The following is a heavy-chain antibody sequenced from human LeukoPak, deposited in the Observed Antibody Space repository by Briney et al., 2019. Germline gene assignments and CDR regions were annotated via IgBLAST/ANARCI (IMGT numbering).Heavy chain of an antibody. D-gene: IGHD1-26*01. CDR2: INPNSGGT. J-gene: IGHJ4*02. Sequence: GASVKVSCKASGYTFTGYYMHWVRQAPGQGLEWMGRINPNSGGTNYAQKFRGRVTMTRDTSISTAYMELSRLRSDDTAVYYCARKPFGIVGAPIDYWGQGTLVTVSS. CDR1: GYTFTGYY. CDR3: ARKPFGIVGAPIDY. V-gene: IGHV1-2*06.